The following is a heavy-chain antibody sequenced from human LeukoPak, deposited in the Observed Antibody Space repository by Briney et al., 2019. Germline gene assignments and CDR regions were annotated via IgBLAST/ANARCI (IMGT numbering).Heavy chain of an antibody. CDR1: GFTFSRHS. Sequence: PGGSLRLSCAASGFTFSRHSMNWVRQAPGKGLELVSYISSSGSSTIHYADSVKGRFTISRDNAKNSLYLQMNSLRAEDTAVYYCARPRGYSGYDSSDWGQGTLVTVSS. D-gene: IGHD5-12*01. J-gene: IGHJ4*02. CDR2: ISSSGSSTI. CDR3: ARPRGYSGYDSSD. V-gene: IGHV3-48*04.